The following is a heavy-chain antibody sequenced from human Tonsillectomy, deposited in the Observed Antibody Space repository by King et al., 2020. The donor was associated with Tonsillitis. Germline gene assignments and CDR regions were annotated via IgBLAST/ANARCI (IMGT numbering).Heavy chain of an antibody. D-gene: IGHD3-10*01. CDR1: GGSFSGYY. CDR2: INHSGST. Sequence: VQLQQWGAGLLKPSETLSLTCAVYGGSFSGYYWSWIRQPPGKGLEWIGEINHSGSTNYNPSLKSRVTVSVDTSKNQFSLKLSSVTAADTAVYYCARGALLWFGSDYYYYGMDVWGQGTTVTVSS. V-gene: IGHV4-34*01. J-gene: IGHJ6*02. CDR3: ARGALLWFGSDYYYYGMDV.